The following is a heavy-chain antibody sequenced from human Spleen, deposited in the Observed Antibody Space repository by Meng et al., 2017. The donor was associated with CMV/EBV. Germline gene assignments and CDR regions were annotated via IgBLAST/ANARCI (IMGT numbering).Heavy chain of an antibody. D-gene: IGHD3-10*01. CDR2: IYYSGST. CDR1: GGSISSYY. V-gene: IGHV4-59*01. CDR3: ARDGSGRYYYGSGSDAFDI. Sequence: GSLRLSCTVSGGSISSYYWSWIRQSPGKGLEWIGYIYYSGSTNYNPSLKSRVTISVDTSKNQFSLKLSSVTAADTAVYYCARDGSGRYYYGSGSDAFDIWGQGTMVTVSS. J-gene: IGHJ3*02.